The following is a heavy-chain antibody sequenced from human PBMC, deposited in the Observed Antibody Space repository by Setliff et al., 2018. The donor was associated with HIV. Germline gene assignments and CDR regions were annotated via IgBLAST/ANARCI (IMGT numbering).Heavy chain of an antibody. J-gene: IGHJ5*02. V-gene: IGHV4-39*07. Sequence: PSETLSLTCTVSGDSIDSSYYYWAWIRQPPGRGLEWIGTVFNSGSTYYTPSLRGRVTISVDKSNNQFSLQMKAVTAADTAVYYCARDRGSDGSGDKWFDPWGQGTLVTVSS. D-gene: IGHD3-22*01. CDR2: VFNSGST. CDR3: ARDRGSDGSGDKWFDP. CDR1: GDSIDSSYYY.